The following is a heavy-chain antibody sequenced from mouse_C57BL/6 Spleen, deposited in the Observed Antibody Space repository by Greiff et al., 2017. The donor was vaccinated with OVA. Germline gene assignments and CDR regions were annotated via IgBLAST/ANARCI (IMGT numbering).Heavy chain of an antibody. J-gene: IGHJ2*01. D-gene: IGHD2-1*01. Sequence: QVQLQQPGAELVKPGASVKLSCKASGYTFTSYWMHWVKQRPGRGLEWIGRIDPNSGGTKYNEKFKSKATLTVDKPSSTAYIQLSSLTSEDSAVYYCARHGNYLPLDYWGQGTTLTVSS. V-gene: IGHV1-72*01. CDR2: IDPNSGGT. CDR1: GYTFTSYW. CDR3: ARHGNYLPLDY.